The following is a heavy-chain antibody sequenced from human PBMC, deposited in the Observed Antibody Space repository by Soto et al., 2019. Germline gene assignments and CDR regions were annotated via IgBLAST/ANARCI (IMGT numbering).Heavy chain of an antibody. CDR3: AKDPGLTRSSGYLNY. J-gene: IGHJ4*02. D-gene: IGHD3-22*01. V-gene: IGHV3-23*01. CDR1: GFTFSSYA. CDR2: ISGSGGST. Sequence: GGSLRLSCAASGFTFSSYAMSWVRQAPGKGLEWVSAISGSGGSTYYADSVKGRFTISRDNSKNTLYLQMNSLGAEDTAVYYCAKDPGLTRSSGYLNYWGQGTLVTVSS.